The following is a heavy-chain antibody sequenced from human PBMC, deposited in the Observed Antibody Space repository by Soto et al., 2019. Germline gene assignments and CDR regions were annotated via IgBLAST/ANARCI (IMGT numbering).Heavy chain of an antibody. CDR1: GGSISSGGYS. Sequence: QSQTLSLTCAVSGGSISSGGYSWSWIRQPPGKGLEWIGYIYHSGSTYYNPSLKSRVTISVARSKNQFSLKLSSVTAADTAVYYCARESGYCSGGSCSNWFDPWGQGTLVTVSS. V-gene: IGHV4-30-2*01. D-gene: IGHD2-15*01. CDR2: IYHSGST. CDR3: ARESGYCSGGSCSNWFDP. J-gene: IGHJ5*02.